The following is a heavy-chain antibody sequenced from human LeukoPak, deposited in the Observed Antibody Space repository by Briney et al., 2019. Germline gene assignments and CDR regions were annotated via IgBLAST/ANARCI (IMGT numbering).Heavy chain of an antibody. J-gene: IGHJ4*02. D-gene: IGHD3-3*01. CDR2: IYPGDPET. Sequence: GESLKISCKGSGYSFTSYWIGWVRQMPGKGLEWMGSIYPGDPETRYSPSFEGQVTISLDRSITTAYLQWSGLKASDTAMYYCARGVDFWSGSPYFDFWGQGSLVTVS. CDR3: ARGVDFWSGSPYFDF. V-gene: IGHV5-51*01. CDR1: GYSFTSYW.